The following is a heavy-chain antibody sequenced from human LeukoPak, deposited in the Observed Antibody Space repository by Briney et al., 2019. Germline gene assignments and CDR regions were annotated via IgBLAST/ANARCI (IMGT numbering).Heavy chain of an antibody. CDR2: ISGSGGST. CDR3: ARIPKTTYFDY. D-gene: IGHD4-17*01. V-gene: IGHV3-23*01. Sequence: GGSLRLSCAASGFTFSSYAMSWVRQAPGKGLEWVSTISGSGGSTYYADSVKGRFTISRDNSENTLHLQMNSLRAEDTAVYYCARIPKTTYFDYWGQGTLVTVSS. CDR1: GFTFSSYA. J-gene: IGHJ4*02.